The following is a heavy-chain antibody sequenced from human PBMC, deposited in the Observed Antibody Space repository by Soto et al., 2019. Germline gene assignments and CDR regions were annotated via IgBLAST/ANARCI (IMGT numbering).Heavy chain of an antibody. CDR3: AKDPATFNLDYFQIKKDAFDI. CDR2: ISSSSSYI. D-gene: IGHD5-12*01. J-gene: IGHJ3*02. V-gene: IGHV3-21*04. CDR1: GFTFSSYS. Sequence: PGGSLRLSCAASGFTFSSYSMNWVRQAPGKGLEWVSSISSSSSYIYYADSVKGRFTISRDNAKNSLYLQMNSLRAEDTAVYYCAKDPATFNLDYFQIKKDAFDIWGQGTMVTVSS.